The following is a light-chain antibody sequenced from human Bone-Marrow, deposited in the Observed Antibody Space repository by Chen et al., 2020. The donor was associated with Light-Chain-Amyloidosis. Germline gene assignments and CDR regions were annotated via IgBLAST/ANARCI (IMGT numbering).Light chain of an antibody. CDR1: NMGATS. Sequence: SYLLTQPSPVSVTPGLTPILLRGENNMGATSVHWYQQTPGQAPLLVVYDDSDRPSWIPERLSGSNSGNAATLTIGRVEAGDEADYSCQVWDRSSDRPVFGGGTKLTVL. CDR3: QVWDRSSDRPV. V-gene: IGLV3-21*02. CDR2: DDS. J-gene: IGLJ3*02.